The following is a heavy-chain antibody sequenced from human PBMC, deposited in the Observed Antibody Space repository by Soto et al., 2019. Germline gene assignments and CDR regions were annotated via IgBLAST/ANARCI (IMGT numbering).Heavy chain of an antibody. V-gene: IGHV3-7*01. CDR2: INPDGNEK. Sequence: EVHLVESGGGLVQPGGSLALSCEASGFTFSRDWMSWVRQAPGKGLEWVANINPDGNEKDYVGSVKGRFTISRDNAKNSLYLQMNSLRAEDTAVYYCARATFWGQGALVVVSS. CDR1: GFTFSRDW. J-gene: IGHJ4*02. CDR3: ARATF.